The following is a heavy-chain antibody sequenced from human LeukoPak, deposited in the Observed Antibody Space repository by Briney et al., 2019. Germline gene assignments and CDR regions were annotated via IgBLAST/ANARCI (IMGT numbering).Heavy chain of an antibody. CDR3: ARDLYVDYGNNWFDP. D-gene: IGHD4-17*01. V-gene: IGHV3-21*04. J-gene: IGHJ5*02. Sequence: GGSLRLSCAASGFTFSSYSMNWVRQAPGKGLEWVSSISISSSYIYYTDSVKGRFTISRDNAKQSLYPQMNSLIAEDTAWYYFARDLYVDYGNNWFDPWGQRNLFTASS. CDR2: ISISSSYI. CDR1: GFTFSSYS.